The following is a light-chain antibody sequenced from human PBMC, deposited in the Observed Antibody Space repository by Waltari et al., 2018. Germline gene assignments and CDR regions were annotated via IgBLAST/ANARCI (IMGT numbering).Light chain of an antibody. J-gene: IGLJ3*02. CDR2: RNN. V-gene: IGLV1-47*01. CDR3: ATWDDSLTAWV. CDR1: SSNIGPYY. Sequence: QSVLTQPPSTSGTPGQRVTISCSGSSSNIGPYYVYWYHQLPGTAPKLPIYRNNQRPSGVPDRFSGSTSGTSASLAISGLRSEDEADYYCATWDDSLTAWVFGGGTKLTVL.